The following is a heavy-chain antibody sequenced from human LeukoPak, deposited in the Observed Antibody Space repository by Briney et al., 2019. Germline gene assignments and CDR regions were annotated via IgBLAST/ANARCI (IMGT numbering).Heavy chain of an antibody. D-gene: IGHD2-15*01. Sequence: SKDTSPTSMVPDDSLRTNYWGWIGQLPAIPIEWIGSFYYTGNANYNPSLKSRVSISVDASKTQFSLKLTSVTAAVTAGDYCARHAPYSGVHNSFHIWGQGKLVTVYS. CDR3: ARHAPYSGVHNSFHI. CDR1: DDSLRTNY. V-gene: IGHV4-59*08. CDR2: FYYTGNA. J-gene: IGHJ3*02.